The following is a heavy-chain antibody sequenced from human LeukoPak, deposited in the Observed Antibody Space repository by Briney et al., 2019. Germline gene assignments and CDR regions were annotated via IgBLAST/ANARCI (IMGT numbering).Heavy chain of an antibody. D-gene: IGHD3-22*01. CDR1: GFGFGQSE. Sequence: GGSLRLSCAASGFGFGQSEMNWVRQAPGKGLEWLAYISVRAGTIYYGDSAEGRFTISRDDAKNSLYLQMNGLRVEDTAIYYCAKDFPHYCEVPHGMDVWGQGTTVTV. J-gene: IGHJ6*02. CDR3: AKDFPHYCEVPHGMDV. V-gene: IGHV3-48*03. CDR2: ISVRAGTI.